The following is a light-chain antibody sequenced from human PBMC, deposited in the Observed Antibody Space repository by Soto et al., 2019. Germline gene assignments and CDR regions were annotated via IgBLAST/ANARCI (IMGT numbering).Light chain of an antibody. CDR3: QHSYSTPWT. CDR2: AAS. J-gene: IGKJ1*01. Sequence: DIQMTQSPSSLSASVGDRVTITCRASQSISSYLNWYQQKPGKAPKLLIYAASSLQSGVPSRFSGSGSGTDFTLIISSLQPEDFASYYCQHSYSTPWTFGQGTEVDIK. CDR1: QSISSY. V-gene: IGKV1-39*01.